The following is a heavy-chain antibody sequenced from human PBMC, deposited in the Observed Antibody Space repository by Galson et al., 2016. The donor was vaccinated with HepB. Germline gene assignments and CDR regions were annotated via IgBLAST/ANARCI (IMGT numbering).Heavy chain of an antibody. Sequence: TLSLTCTVSGGSISSGDYYWNWIRQHPGKGLEWIGYIYYSGSTYYNPSLKSRVTISVDPSKNQFSLKLSSVTSADTAIYYCAREGDKYGSENYYNAKYFQIWGQGTLVTVSS. V-gene: IGHV4-31*03. J-gene: IGHJ1*01. CDR3: AREGDKYGSENYYNAKYFQI. CDR2: IYYSGST. CDR1: GGSISSGDYY. D-gene: IGHD3-10*01.